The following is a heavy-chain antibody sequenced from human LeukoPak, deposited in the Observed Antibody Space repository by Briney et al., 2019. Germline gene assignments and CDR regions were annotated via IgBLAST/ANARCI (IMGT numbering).Heavy chain of an antibody. D-gene: IGHD3-9*01. V-gene: IGHV4-34*01. CDR2: INHSGST. Sequence: SETLSLTCAVYGGSFSGYYWSWIRQPPGKGLELIGEINHSGSTNYNPSLKSRVTISVDTSRNQFSLKLSSVTAADTAVYYCARIEWVGDWLRYDYWGQGTLVTVSS. CDR1: GGSFSGYY. CDR3: ARIEWVGDWLRYDY. J-gene: IGHJ4*02.